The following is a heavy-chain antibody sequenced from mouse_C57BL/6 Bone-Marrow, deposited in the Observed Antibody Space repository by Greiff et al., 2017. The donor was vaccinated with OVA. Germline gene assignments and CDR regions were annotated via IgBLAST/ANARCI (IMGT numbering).Heavy chain of an antibody. CDR1: GFNIKDDY. D-gene: IGHD2-1*01. Sequence: EVQLQQSGAELVRPGASVKLSCTASGFNIKDDYMHWVKQRPEQGLEWIGRIDPEDGETEYDSNFQGKATITADTSSNTAYLQLSSLTSEDTAVYYCAFYPYYVGCWGQGTALTVSS. CDR3: AFYPYYVGC. V-gene: IGHV14-4*01. J-gene: IGHJ2*01. CDR2: IDPEDGET.